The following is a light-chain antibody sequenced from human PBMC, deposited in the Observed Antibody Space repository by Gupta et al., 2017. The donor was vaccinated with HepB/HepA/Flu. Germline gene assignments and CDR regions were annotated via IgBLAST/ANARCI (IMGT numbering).Light chain of an antibody. Sequence: MTQSPAALTVSPGDSVTLSCRASQSISVHVAWYQQKSGQAPRLLIYGASTRATDIPARFSGSGSGTEFTLTIRGLQSEDFEIYYCQQYNNWPPYTFGQGTKLEI. V-gene: IGKV3D-15*01. CDR2: GAS. CDR3: QQYNNWPPYT. J-gene: IGKJ2*01. CDR1: QSISVH.